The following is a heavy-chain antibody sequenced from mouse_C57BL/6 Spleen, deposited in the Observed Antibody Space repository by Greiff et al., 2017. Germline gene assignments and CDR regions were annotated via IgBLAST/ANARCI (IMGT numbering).Heavy chain of an antibody. J-gene: IGHJ4*01. CDR1: GYTFTSYW. Sequence: QVQLQQPGAELVMPGASVKLSCKASGYTFTSYWMHWVKQRPGQGLEWIGEIDPSDSYTNYNQKFKGKSTLTVDKSSSTAYMQLSSLTSEDSAVYYCARSYGAMDYWGQGTSVTVSS. D-gene: IGHD1-1*02. CDR2: IDPSDSYT. V-gene: IGHV1-69*01. CDR3: ARSYGAMDY.